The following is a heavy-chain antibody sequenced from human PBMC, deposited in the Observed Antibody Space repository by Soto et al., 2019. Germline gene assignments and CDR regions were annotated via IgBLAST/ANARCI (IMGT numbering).Heavy chain of an antibody. CDR2: ISGSGSDR. D-gene: IGHD6-6*01. J-gene: IGHJ6*03. Sequence: EVQVLESGGGLVQPGGSLRLSCVASGFTFSTYAMNWVRQAPGKGLEWVSGISGSGSDRYYADSVRGRFTISRDNSNNTLNLQMDSLRAEDTAIYYCTKTPRSYEDYMDGWGKGTTVTVS. CDR3: TKTPRSYEDYMDG. CDR1: GFTFSTYA. V-gene: IGHV3-23*01.